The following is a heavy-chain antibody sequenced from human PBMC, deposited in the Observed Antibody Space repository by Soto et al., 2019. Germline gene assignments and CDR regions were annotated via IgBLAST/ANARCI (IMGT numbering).Heavy chain of an antibody. D-gene: IGHD1-26*01. CDR3: AKDLVPPTRWELFIGQFDY. CDR1: GFTFSSYA. Sequence: GGSLRLSCAASGFTFSSYAMSWVRQAPGKGLEWVSAISGSGGSTYYADSVEGRLIISRDNSQNTLFLQMNCLRAEDTVVYYCAKDLVPPTRWELFIGQFDYWGQGSLVTVSS. CDR2: ISGSGGST. V-gene: IGHV3-23*01. J-gene: IGHJ4*02.